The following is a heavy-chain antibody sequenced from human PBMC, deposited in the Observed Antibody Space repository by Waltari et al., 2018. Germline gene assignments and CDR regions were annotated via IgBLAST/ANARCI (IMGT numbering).Heavy chain of an antibody. J-gene: IGHJ4*02. CDR3: ARRKGYCTSSTCPPVQGYFGY. CDR2: INPNSGGT. Sequence: QVQLVQSGAEVKKPGASVKLACKASGYLFTNYYMYWVRQAPGQGLEWMGWINPNSGGTNHAQKFQGRVTMTRDTSISTAYMELTRLRSDDTAVYFCARRKGYCTSSTCPPVQGYFGYWGQGTLVTVSS. D-gene: IGHD2-2*01. V-gene: IGHV1-2*02. CDR1: GYLFTNYY.